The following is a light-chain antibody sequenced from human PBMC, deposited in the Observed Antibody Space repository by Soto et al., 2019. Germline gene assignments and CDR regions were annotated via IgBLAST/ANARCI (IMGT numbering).Light chain of an antibody. CDR2: GTS. CDR1: QSVSSSC. CDR3: QQYGTSALT. J-gene: IGKJ4*01. V-gene: IGKV3-20*01. Sequence: IVLTQSPGTLSLSPGERATLSCRASQSVSSSCLVWYQQRPGQPPRLLIYGTSTRAAGISDRFSGSGSGTDFTLTIYRLVPGDSAVYYCQQYGTSALTFGGGTKV.